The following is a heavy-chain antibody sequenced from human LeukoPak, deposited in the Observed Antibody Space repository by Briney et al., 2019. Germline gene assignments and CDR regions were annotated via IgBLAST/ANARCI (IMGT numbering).Heavy chain of an antibody. D-gene: IGHD3-16*01. CDR2: IRSKADGGTT. CDR3: SRWGGNYVYYYYYMDV. CDR1: GFTFGDYA. J-gene: IGHJ6*03. V-gene: IGHV3-49*03. Sequence: GGSLRLSCTASGFTFGDYAMTWFRQAPGKGLDWIGFIRSKADGGTTENAASVKGRFIISRDDSNSIAYLQMNSLKTEDTAVYYCSRWGGNYVYYYYYMDVWGTGTTVTVSS.